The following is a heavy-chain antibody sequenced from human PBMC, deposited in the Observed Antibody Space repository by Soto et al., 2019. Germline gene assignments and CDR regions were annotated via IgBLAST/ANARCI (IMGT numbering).Heavy chain of an antibody. CDR2: IYYSGST. CDR1: GVSIISSAHY. V-gene: IGHV4-39*01. CDR3: ASKIGVVVVAADKRSGWFDP. D-gene: IGHD2-15*01. J-gene: IGHJ5*02. Sequence: AATXSLTCTVSGVSIISSAHYWGWMRQPPGKVLEWIGTIYYSGSTYYSPSLKSRFTISVDTSKNQFSLKLTSVTAADTAVYYCASKIGVVVVAADKRSGWFDPWGQGTLVTVSS.